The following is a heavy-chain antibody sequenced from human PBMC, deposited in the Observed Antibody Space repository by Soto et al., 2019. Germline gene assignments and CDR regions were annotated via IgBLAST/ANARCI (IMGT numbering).Heavy chain of an antibody. CDR3: ARATTVTSSFFYSGLAV. D-gene: IGHD4-17*01. J-gene: IGHJ6*02. CDR2: IYYNGNT. V-gene: IGHV4-30-4*08. CDR1: GGSISNDDYY. Sequence: QVQLQESGPGLVKPSQTLSLTCSVSGGSISNDDYYWTWIRQPPGKGLEWIGHIYYNGNTHYHPXPTRRLTMSLPXSXTXXSLPLTSVISAYSASYFCARATTVTSSFFYSGLAVWGQGTTVTVSS.